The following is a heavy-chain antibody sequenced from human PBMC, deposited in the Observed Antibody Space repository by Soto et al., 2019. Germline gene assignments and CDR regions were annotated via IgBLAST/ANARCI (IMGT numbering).Heavy chain of an antibody. CDR3: SRGTYQPKSSGLNADY. CDR1: GFSFNDYA. V-gene: IGHV3-30*03. D-gene: IGHD3-22*01. Sequence: GGSLRLSCATSGFSFNDYAMYWVRQAPGQGLEWVAIISSDGHHQFYLDNLRGRFTVSRDNSKNTLYLQMNSLRPEDTAVYYCSRGTYQPKSSGLNADYSGPGTVVTVSS. CDR2: ISSDGHHQ. J-gene: IGHJ4*02.